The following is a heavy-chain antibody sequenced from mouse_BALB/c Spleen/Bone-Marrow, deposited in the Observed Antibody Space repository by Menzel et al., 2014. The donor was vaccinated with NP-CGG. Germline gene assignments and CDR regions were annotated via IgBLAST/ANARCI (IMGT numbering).Heavy chain of an antibody. J-gene: IGHJ4*01. CDR1: GYTFTSYY. D-gene: IGHD2-3*01. V-gene: IGHV1S81*02. CDR2: INPSNGGT. Sequence: QVQLQQPGAELVKPGASVKLSCKASGYTFTSYYMYWVKPRPGQGLEWIGGINPSNGGTNFNEKFKSKATLTVDKSSSTAYMQLSSLTSEDSAVYYCTRYGYDPLYAMDYWGQGTSVTVSS. CDR3: TRYGYDPLYAMDY.